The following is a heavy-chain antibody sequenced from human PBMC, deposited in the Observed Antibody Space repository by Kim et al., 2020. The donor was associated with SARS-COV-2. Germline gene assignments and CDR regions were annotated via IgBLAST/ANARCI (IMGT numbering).Heavy chain of an antibody. J-gene: IGHJ4*02. V-gene: IGHV3-21*01. CDR2: SNI. D-gene: IGHD6-19*01. CDR3: ARLAGKGVDY. Sequence: SNIYYADSVEGGFIISRDNARNSLYLQMNSLRAEDTAVYYCARLAGKGVDYWGQGTLVTVSS.